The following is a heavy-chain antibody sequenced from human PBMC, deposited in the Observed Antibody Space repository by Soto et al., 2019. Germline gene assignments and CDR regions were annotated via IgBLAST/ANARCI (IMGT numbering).Heavy chain of an antibody. D-gene: IGHD4-17*01. CDR2: INDGGST. V-gene: IGHV4-34*01. J-gene: IGHJ6*02. CDR3: ARRVTHYGDFHYYYYGMDV. Sequence: SETLSLTCAVYGGSFSGYYWSWIRQPPGKGLEWIGEINDGGSTNYDPSLKSRVTISVDTSKNQFSLYLSSVTAADTAVYYCARRVTHYGDFHYYYYGMDVWGQGTTVTVSS. CDR1: GGSFSGYY.